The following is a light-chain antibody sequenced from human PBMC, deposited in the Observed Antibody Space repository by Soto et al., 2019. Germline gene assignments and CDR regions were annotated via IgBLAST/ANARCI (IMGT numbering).Light chain of an antibody. CDR2: AAS. CDR3: QLLDSFPLT. V-gene: IGKV1-9*01. J-gene: IGKJ5*01. Sequence: DIQLTHYTSFLSASVGDRVTITCRASQGISSSLAWYQQKPGEAPKLLIYAASTLQSGVPSRFSGSGYGTEFTLTISSLQPEDFASYYCQLLDSFPLTFGQGTRLE. CDR1: QGISSS.